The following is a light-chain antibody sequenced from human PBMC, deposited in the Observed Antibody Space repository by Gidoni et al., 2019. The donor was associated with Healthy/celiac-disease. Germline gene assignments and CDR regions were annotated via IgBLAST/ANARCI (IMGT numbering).Light chain of an antibody. CDR3: QQYDNLPRGGFT. J-gene: IGKJ3*01. CDR1: QDISNY. V-gene: IGKV1-33*01. CDR2: DAS. Sequence: DIQMTQSPSSLSASVGDRVTITCQASQDISNYLNWYQQKPGKAPKLLLYDASNLETGVPSRFSGSGSGTDFTFTISSLQPEDIATYYCQQYDNLPRGGFTFGPGTKVDIK.